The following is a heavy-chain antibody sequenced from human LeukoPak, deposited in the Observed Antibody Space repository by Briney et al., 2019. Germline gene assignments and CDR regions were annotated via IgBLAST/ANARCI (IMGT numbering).Heavy chain of an antibody. CDR3: ARVKRGSSSSVDY. CDR2: IYYSGST. J-gene: IGHJ4*02. Sequence: SETLSLTCTVSRDSINSSSFYWGWIRQPPGKGLEWIGSIYYSGSTYYNPSLKSRVTISVDTSSNQFSLKLTSVTAADTAVYYCARVKRGSSSSVDYWGQGTLVTVSS. CDR1: RDSINSSSFY. V-gene: IGHV4-39*01. D-gene: IGHD6-6*01.